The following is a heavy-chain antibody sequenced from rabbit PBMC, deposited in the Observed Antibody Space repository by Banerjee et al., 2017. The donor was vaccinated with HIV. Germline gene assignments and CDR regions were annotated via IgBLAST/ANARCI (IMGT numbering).Heavy chain of an antibody. CDR1: RFDISNYQ. V-gene: IGHV1S45*01. Sequence: QEPLEESGGGLVTPGASLTLTCTASRFDISNYQMSWVRQAPGKGLEWIGTIYTDSGGSTYYASWAKGRFTISRTSSTTVTLQMTSLTAADTATYFCARELPSDSGDWEWGQGTLVTVS. CDR2: IYTDSGGST. CDR3: ARELPSDSGDWE. D-gene: IGHD1-1*01. J-gene: IGHJ3*01.